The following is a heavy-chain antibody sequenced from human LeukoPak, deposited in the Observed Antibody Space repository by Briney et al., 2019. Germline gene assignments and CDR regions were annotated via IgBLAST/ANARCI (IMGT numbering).Heavy chain of an antibody. V-gene: IGHV1-2*02. Sequence: ASVKVSCKASGYTFTGYYPHWVRQAPGQGLEWVGWINPNSGVTNYAQKFQGRVSMTSDTSISTVYMELSRLRSDDTAVYYCLREDYWGQGTLVTVSS. J-gene: IGHJ4*02. CDR2: INPNSGVT. CDR1: GYTFTGYY. CDR3: LREDY.